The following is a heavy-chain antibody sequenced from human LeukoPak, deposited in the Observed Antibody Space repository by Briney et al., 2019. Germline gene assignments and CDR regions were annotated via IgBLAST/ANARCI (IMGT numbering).Heavy chain of an antibody. Sequence: TLSLACTVPGGSISSGRYDWGCIRQPAGKGLEWIGRIYTSGRTNYNPSLKSRVPISVDTSKSQFSLKLSSVTAADTAVYYCARDSSDAPGWYGTGWFDPWGQGTLVTVSS. CDR2: IYTSGRT. D-gene: IGHD6-19*01. V-gene: IGHV4-61*02. J-gene: IGHJ5*02. CDR3: ARDSSDAPGWYGTGWFDP. CDR1: GGSISSGRYD.